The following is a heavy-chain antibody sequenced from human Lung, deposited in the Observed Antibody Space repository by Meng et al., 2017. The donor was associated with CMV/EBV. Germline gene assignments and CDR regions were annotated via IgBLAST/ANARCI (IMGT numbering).Heavy chain of an antibody. D-gene: IGHD2-21*01. J-gene: IGHJ6*02. Sequence: ESLKISCAASGFTFSSYSMNWVRQAPGKGLEWVSSISSSGTYIYYADSVKGRFTISRDNAQNSLYLQMNSLRAEDTAVYYCARDVSPRSSAYFAIYYFYALAVWGPGTXVNGAS. CDR3: ARDVSPRSSAYFAIYYFYALAV. CDR1: GFTFSSYS. V-gene: IGHV3-21*01. CDR2: ISSSGTYI.